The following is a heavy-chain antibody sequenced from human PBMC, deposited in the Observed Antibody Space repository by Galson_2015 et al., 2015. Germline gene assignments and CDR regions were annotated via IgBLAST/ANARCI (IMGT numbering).Heavy chain of an antibody. V-gene: IGHV1-46*02. CDR2: IDPSGGST. J-gene: IGHJ4*02. CDR3: ARHPTPPFFGDVFDY. D-gene: IGHD3-10*01. Sequence: SCKASGYTFNIYHLHWVRQAPGQGLEWMGLIDPSGGSTIYAQKFQGRVTMTRDTSTSTVYMELSSLRSEDTAMYYCARHPTPPFFGDVFDYWGQGTLVAVSS. CDR1: GYTFNIYH.